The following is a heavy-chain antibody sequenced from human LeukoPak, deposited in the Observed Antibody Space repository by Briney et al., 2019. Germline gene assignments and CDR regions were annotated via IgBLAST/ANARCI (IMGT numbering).Heavy chain of an antibody. D-gene: IGHD7-27*01. CDR2: TYYRSKWYN. Sequence: SQTLSLTCAISGDSVSSNSAAWNWLRQSPSRGLEWLGRTYYRSKWYNNYAVSVKSRITINPDTSKNQFSLQLNSVTPEDTAVYYCTREYELGTPVAYLDYWGQGTPVTVSS. CDR1: GDSVSSNSAA. CDR3: TREYELGTPVAYLDY. V-gene: IGHV6-1*01. J-gene: IGHJ4*02.